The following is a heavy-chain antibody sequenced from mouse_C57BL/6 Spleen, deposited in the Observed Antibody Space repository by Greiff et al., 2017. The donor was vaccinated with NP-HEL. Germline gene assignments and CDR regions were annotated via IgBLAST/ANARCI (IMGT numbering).Heavy chain of an antibody. CDR2: ISSGGDYI. J-gene: IGHJ4*01. V-gene: IGHV5-9-1*02. CDR3: TRPHYYGSSYEDYAMDY. Sequence: EVKLVESGAGLVKPGGSLKLSCAASGFTFSSYAMSWVRQTPEKRLEWVAYISSGGDYIYYADTVKGRFTISRDNARNTLYLQMSSLKSEDTAMYYCTRPHYYGSSYEDYAMDYWGQGTSVTVSS. CDR1: GFTFSSYA. D-gene: IGHD1-1*01.